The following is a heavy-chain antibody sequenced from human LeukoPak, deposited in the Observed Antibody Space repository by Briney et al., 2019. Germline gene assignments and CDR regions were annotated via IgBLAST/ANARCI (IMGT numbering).Heavy chain of an antibody. J-gene: IGHJ5*02. Sequence: SETLSLTCTVSGGSIRSGGYYWGWIRPPPGKGLEWIATIYYSGSTYYNPSLKSRVTISVDTSKNQFSLKLSSVTAADTAVYYCARQNSLWFGEFLPNWFDPWGQGTLVTVSS. CDR3: ARQNSLWFGEFLPNWFDP. D-gene: IGHD3-10*01. CDR2: IYYSGST. CDR1: GGSIRSGGYY. V-gene: IGHV4-39*01.